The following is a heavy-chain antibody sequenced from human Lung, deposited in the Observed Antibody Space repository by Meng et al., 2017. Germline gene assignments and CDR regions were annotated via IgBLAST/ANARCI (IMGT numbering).Heavy chain of an antibody. CDR2: INHSGTT. CDR3: ASGPTTMTHDIDY. D-gene: IGHD4-17*01. V-gene: IGHV4-34*01. CDR1: GGSFTNNY. Sequence: QVQRQPWGEGLWTPLETLSHACGGTGGSFTNNYWRRTRQPPGEGMGWIEEINHSGTTDYNPSLESRATISVDTSQTNLSLKLSSVTAADSAVYYCASGPTTMTHDIDYWGQGTLVTVSS. J-gene: IGHJ4*02.